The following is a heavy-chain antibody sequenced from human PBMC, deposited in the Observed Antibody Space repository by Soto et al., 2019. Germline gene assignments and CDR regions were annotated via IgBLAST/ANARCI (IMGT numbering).Heavy chain of an antibody. CDR2: INAGSGNT. V-gene: IGHV1-3*01. CDR3: ARDTETLGPRANDALDI. Sequence: QAQLVQSGAEMKKPGASVKVSCKATGYTFSAYTMNWVRQAPGQSLEWMGWINAGSGNTKYSQNFQGRSSITRDPSASTVYMELTGLTSEDTAVYYCARDTETLGPRANDALDIWGQGTMVTVSS. D-gene: IGHD3-3*02. J-gene: IGHJ3*02. CDR1: GYTFSAYT.